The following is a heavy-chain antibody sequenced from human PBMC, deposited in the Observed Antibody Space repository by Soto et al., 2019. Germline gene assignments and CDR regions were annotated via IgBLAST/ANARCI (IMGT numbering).Heavy chain of an antibody. J-gene: IGHJ3*02. V-gene: IGHV4-59*02. CDR3: ARGRKDIVGPPDVFDI. Sequence: LSLSCTCSGCSVNTNYWPWVRQPPGRGPEWFGNIDCSGCPHYNPSLKRRPTMSIVMSMNQFSLRLNSVTAADTGVYYCARGRKDIVGPPDVFDIWGQGTVFTVSS. CDR1: GCSVNTNY. CDR2: IDCSGCP. D-gene: IGHD2-21*01.